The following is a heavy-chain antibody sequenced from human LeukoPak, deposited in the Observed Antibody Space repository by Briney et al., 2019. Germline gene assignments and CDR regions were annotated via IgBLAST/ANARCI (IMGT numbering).Heavy chain of an antibody. CDR1: GGSFSGYY. J-gene: IGHJ6*03. D-gene: IGHD5-12*01. Sequence: PSETLSLTCAVYGGSFSGYYWSWIRQPPGKGLEWIGEINHSGSTNYNPSLKSRVTISVDTSKNQFSLKLSSVTAADTAVYYCARVNSGYDLDYYSYMDVWGKGTTVTISS. V-gene: IGHV4-34*01. CDR2: INHSGST. CDR3: ARVNSGYDLDYYSYMDV.